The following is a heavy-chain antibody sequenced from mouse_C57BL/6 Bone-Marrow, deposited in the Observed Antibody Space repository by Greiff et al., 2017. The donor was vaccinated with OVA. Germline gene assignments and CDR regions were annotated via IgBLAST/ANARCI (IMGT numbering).Heavy chain of an antibody. V-gene: IGHV7-3*01. CDR1: GFTFTDYY. CDR3: ARYGTGPYYFDY. D-gene: IGHD4-1*01. CDR2: IRNKANGYTT. Sequence: EVHLVESGGGLVQPGGSLSLSCAASGFTFTDYYMSWVRQPPGKALEWLGFIRNKANGYTTEYSASVKGRFTISRDNSQSILYLQMNALRAEDSATYYCARYGTGPYYFDYWGQGTTLTVSS. J-gene: IGHJ2*01.